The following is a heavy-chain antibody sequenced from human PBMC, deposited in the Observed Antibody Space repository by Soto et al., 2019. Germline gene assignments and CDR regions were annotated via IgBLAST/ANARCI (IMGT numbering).Heavy chain of an antibody. CDR2: IYYSGST. J-gene: IGHJ6*02. V-gene: IGHV4-31*03. Sequence: QVQLQESGPGLVKPSQTLSLTCTVSGGSISSGGYYWSWIRQPPGKGLEWIGYIYYSGSTYYNPSLQSRVTLSVDTSKSQFSLKLSSVTAADTAVYYCSLYISRWDSKYGMDVWGQGTTVTVSS. CDR1: GGSISSGGYY. CDR3: SLYISRWDSKYGMDV. D-gene: IGHD6-13*01.